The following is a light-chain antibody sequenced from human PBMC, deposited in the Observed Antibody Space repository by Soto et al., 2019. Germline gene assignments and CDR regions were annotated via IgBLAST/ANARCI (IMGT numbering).Light chain of an antibody. CDR2: DAS. CDR1: QSVSSG. J-gene: IGKJ5*01. Sequence: EIVMTQSPATLSVSPGEGATLSCRASQSVSSGLAWYQQNPGQAPRLLIYDASTRATGIPARFSGSGSGTEFTLTISSLQSEDIAVYYCQQYNNWPPPTFGQGTRLEIK. V-gene: IGKV3-15*01. CDR3: QQYNNWPPPT.